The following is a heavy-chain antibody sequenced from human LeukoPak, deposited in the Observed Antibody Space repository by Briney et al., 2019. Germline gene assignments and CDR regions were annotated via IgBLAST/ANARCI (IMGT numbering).Heavy chain of an antibody. D-gene: IGHD2-21*02. Sequence: GGPLRLSCSASGFNLTKYWMSWVRQAPAKGLEWVSKIKQEGSEKYYLNSVKGRFTISRDNAENSLYLQRNSLRAEDTAVYYCARDCSDSDDKIDFWGQGTLVTVSS. CDR3: ARDCSDSDDKIDF. CDR2: IKQEGSEK. J-gene: IGHJ4*02. V-gene: IGHV3-7*03. CDR1: GFNLTKYW.